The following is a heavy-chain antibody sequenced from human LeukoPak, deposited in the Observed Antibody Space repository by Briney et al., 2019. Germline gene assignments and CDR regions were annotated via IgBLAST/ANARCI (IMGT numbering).Heavy chain of an antibody. CDR1: GFTFSSYA. D-gene: IGHD1-26*01. V-gene: IGHV3-30-3*01. CDR2: ISYDGSNK. Sequence: GSLRLSCAASGFTFSSYAMHWVRQASGKGLEWVAVISYDGSNKYYADSVKGRFTISRDNSKNTLYLQMNSLRAEDTAVYYCARDQGGATSFDWFDPWGQGTLVTVSS. J-gene: IGHJ5*02. CDR3: ARDQGGATSFDWFDP.